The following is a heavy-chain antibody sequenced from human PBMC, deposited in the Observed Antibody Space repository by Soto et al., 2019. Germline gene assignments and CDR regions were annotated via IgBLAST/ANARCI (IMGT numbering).Heavy chain of an antibody. CDR3: GRGALTTLAYYYGMDV. Sequence: PAKVSCKASGGTFSSYTMSWVRQPPGQGLEWMGGIIPIFGTTTYAHKFQGRVTITADESTSTVYMELSCLSGEDTAVYYCGRGALTTLAYYYGMDVWGQGTTVTVSS. CDR1: GGTFSSYT. J-gene: IGHJ6*02. V-gene: IGHV1-69*13. D-gene: IGHD4-4*01. CDR2: IIPIFGTT.